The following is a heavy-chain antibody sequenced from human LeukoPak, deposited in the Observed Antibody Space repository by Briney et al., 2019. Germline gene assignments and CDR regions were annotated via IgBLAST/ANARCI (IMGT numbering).Heavy chain of an antibody. CDR1: GFTFSSYA. J-gene: IGHJ4*02. CDR2: ISGSGGNT. CDR3: AKHYSSSWHYFDY. V-gene: IGHV3-23*01. Sequence: EPGGSLRLSCAASGFTFSSYAMSWVRQAPGKGLEWVSAISGSGGNTYYAGSVKGRFTISRDNSKNTLYLQMNSLRAEDTALYYCAKHYSSSWHYFDYWGQGTLVTVSS. D-gene: IGHD6-13*01.